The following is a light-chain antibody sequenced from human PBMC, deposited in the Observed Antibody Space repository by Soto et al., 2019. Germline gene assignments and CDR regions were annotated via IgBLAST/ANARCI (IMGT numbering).Light chain of an antibody. CDR3: SSYASSSTLYV. J-gene: IGLJ1*01. V-gene: IGLV2-14*03. Sequence: QSALTQPASVSGSPGQSITISCTGTSSDVGGYNYVSWYQQHPGKAPKLMIYHVSNRPSGVSNRFSRSKSGNTASLTISGLQAEDEADYYCSSYASSSTLYVFGAGTKVTVL. CDR2: HVS. CDR1: SSDVGGYNY.